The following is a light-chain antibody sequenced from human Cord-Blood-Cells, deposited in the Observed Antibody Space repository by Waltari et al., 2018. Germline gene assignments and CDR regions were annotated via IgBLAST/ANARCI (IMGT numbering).Light chain of an antibody. CDR1: QSVSSY. CDR2: DAS. V-gene: IGKV3-11*01. J-gene: IGKJ1*01. CDR3: QQRSNWPPA. Sequence: EIVLTQSPATLSLSPGERATRSCRASQSVSSYLAWYQQKPGPAPRLLIYDASNRATGIPARFSGSGSGTDFTLTSSSLEPEDFAVYYCQQRSNWPPAFGQGTKVEIK.